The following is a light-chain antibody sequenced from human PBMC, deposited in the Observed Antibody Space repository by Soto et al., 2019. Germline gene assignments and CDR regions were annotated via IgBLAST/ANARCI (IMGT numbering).Light chain of an antibody. CDR2: AAS. V-gene: IGKV1-39*01. J-gene: IGKJ1*01. CDR3: QQGYSTPVT. CDR1: QSISSY. Sequence: DIQMTQSPSSLSASVGDRVTITCRASQSISSYLNWYQQKPGKAPKLLIYAASSLQSGVPSRFSGSRSGTDFTLTISSPQPADFATYSCQQGYSTPVTFGQGTKVEIK.